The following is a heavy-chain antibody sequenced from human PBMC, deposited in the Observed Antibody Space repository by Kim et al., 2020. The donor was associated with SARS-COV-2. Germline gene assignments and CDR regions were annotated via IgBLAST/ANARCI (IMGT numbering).Heavy chain of an antibody. CDR3: ARRSPFGSTITNWFDP. V-gene: IGHV4-4*02. D-gene: IGHD2-2*01. CDR1: GGSISSSNW. Sequence: SETLSLTCAVSGGSISSSNWWSWVRQPPGKGLEWIGEIYHSGSTNYNPSLKSRVTISVDKSKNQFSLKLSSVTAADTAVYYCARRSPFGSTITNWFDPWGQGTLVTVSS. J-gene: IGHJ5*02. CDR2: IYHSGST.